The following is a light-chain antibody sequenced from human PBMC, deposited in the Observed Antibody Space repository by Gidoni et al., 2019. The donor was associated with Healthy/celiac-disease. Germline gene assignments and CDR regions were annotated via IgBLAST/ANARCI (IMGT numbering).Light chain of an antibody. V-gene: IGLV9-49*01. CDR1: SGYSNYK. Sequence: QPVLTQPPSASASLGAAVTHTRTLSSGYSNYKVDWYQQRPGKGPRFVMRVGTGGIVGSKGDGIPDRFSVLGSGLNRYLTIKNIQEEDGSDYHCGADHGSGSNFVYVFGTGTKVTVL. J-gene: IGLJ1*01. CDR2: VGTGGIVG. CDR3: GADHGSGSNFVYV.